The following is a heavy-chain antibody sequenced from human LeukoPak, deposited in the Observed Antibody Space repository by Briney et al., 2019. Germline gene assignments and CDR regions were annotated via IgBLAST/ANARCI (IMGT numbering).Heavy chain of an antibody. V-gene: IGHV1-46*01. J-gene: IGHJ4*02. CDR2: INPSGGST. CDR1: GYPFTSYY. CDR3: ARVRGVGATNFDY. Sequence: ASVKVSFKASGYPFTSYYMHWVRPAPGQGLGGMGIINPSGGSTSYAQKFQGRVTMTRDTSTSTVYMELSSLRSEDTAVYYCARVRGVGATNFDYWGQGTLVTVSS. D-gene: IGHD1-26*01.